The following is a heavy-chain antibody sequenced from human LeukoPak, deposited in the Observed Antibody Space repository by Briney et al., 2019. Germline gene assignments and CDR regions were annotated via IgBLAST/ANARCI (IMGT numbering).Heavy chain of an antibody. CDR1: GFTFSNYW. CDR3: ANSGMGSRSGY. J-gene: IGHJ4*02. V-gene: IGHV3-21*01. CDR2: ISSSSYI. D-gene: IGHD3-10*01. Sequence: GGSQRLSCAASGFTFSNYWMSWVRQTPGKGLEWVSFISSSSYIYYADSVKGRFIIARDNSKNTLYLQMNSLREEDTAVYYCANSGMGSRSGYWGQGTLVTVSS.